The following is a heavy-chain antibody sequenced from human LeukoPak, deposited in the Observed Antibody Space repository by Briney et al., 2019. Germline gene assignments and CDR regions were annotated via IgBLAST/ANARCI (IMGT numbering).Heavy chain of an antibody. Sequence: GGSLRLSCAASGFTFSSYSMNWVRQAPGKGLEWVSSISSSSSYIYYADSVKGRFTISRDNAKNSLYLQMNSLRAEDTAVYYCARDSGWAGGWFDPWGQGTLVTVFS. V-gene: IGHV3-21*04. J-gene: IGHJ5*02. D-gene: IGHD1-14*01. CDR1: GFTFSSYS. CDR3: ARDSGWAGGWFDP. CDR2: ISSSSSYI.